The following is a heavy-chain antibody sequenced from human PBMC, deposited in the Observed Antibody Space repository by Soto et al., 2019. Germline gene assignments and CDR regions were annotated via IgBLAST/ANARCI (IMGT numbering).Heavy chain of an antibody. Sequence: QVQLVQSGAEVKKPGASVKVSCKASGYTFANFAIHWVRQAPGQRLEWMGWINPGNGDTKYSQNFQGRVTITRDTSESTAYMELSSLISDDTAVYYCARDQNRGGSYRFYYYYGMDVWGQGTTVTVSS. V-gene: IGHV1-3*01. CDR2: INPGNGDT. D-gene: IGHD1-26*01. CDR3: ARDQNRGGSYRFYYYYGMDV. CDR1: GYTFANFA. J-gene: IGHJ6*02.